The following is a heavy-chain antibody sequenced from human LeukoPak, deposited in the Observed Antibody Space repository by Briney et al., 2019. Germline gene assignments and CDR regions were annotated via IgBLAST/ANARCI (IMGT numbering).Heavy chain of an antibody. D-gene: IGHD6-13*01. CDR3: ARVGGSAGTTMGFDY. J-gene: IGHJ4*02. CDR1: GGTFSSYA. V-gene: IGHV1-69*05. Sequence: ASVKVSCKASGGTFSSYAISWVRQAPGQGLEWMGRSIPIFGTANYAQKFQGRVTITTDESTSTAYMELSSLRSEDTAVYYCARVGGSAGTTMGFDYWGQGTLVTVSS. CDR2: SIPIFGTA.